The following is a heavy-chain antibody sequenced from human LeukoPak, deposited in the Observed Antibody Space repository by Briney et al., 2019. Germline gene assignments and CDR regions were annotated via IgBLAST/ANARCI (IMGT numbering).Heavy chain of an antibody. CDR3: ARDPYSGAYGDSYYYYMDL. V-gene: IGHV3-21*01. D-gene: IGHD1-26*01. CDR1: GFTFSNYN. CDR2: ITSGSTYV. Sequence: GGSLRLSCAASGFTFSNYNMNWVRQAPGRGLEWVSSITSGSTYVFYTDSVKGRFTISRDNAKNSLYLQMNSLRAEDTAVYYCARDPYSGAYGDSYYYYMDLWGQGTTVTISS. J-gene: IGHJ6*03.